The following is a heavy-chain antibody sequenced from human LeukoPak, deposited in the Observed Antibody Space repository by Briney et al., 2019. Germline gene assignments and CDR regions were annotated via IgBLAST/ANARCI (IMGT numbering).Heavy chain of an antibody. Sequence: PGRSLRLSCAASGFTFSSYGMHWVRQAPGKGLEWVAVISYDGSNKYYADSVKGRFTISRDNSKNTLFLQMNSLRAEDTAVYYCAKDVVTMFRYFDYWGQGTLVTVSS. D-gene: IGHD3-10*02. CDR2: ISYDGSNK. J-gene: IGHJ4*02. V-gene: IGHV3-30*18. CDR1: GFTFSSYG. CDR3: AKDVVTMFRYFDY.